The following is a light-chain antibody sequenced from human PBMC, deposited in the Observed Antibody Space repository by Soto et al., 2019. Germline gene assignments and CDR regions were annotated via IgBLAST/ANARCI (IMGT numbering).Light chain of an antibody. Sequence: DIQMTQSPSTLSASVGDRVTITCRASQSISMWLAWYQQKPGKAPKLLIFDASDLGSGVPSRFSGSGSGTEFTLAISSLQPDDFATYYCQQYNSYPRTFGQGTKVDIK. CDR3: QQYNSYPRT. V-gene: IGKV1-5*01. J-gene: IGKJ1*01. CDR2: DAS. CDR1: QSISMW.